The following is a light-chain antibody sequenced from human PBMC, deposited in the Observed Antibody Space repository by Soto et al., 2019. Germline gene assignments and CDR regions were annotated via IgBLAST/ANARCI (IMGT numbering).Light chain of an antibody. CDR2: SNN. Sequence: QSVLTQPPSASGTPGQRVTFSCSGSSSNIGSKTVNWYQQLPGTAPKLLIYSNNQRPSGVPDRFSGSKSGTSASLAISGLQSEDEADYYCAARDDSLNGVVFGGGTKLTVL. CDR1: SSNIGSKT. CDR3: AARDDSLNGVV. V-gene: IGLV1-44*01. J-gene: IGLJ3*02.